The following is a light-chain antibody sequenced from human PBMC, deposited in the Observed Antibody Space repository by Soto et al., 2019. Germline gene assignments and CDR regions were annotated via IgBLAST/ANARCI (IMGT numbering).Light chain of an antibody. CDR2: EVS. CDR1: SSDVGGYNY. V-gene: IGLV2-14*01. J-gene: IGLJ3*02. Sequence: QSALTQPASVSGSPGQSITISCTGTSSDVGGYNYVSWYQQHPGKAPKLMIYEVSNRPSGVSIRFSGSKSGNTASLTISGLQAEDEADYYCSSYTSSSTRVFGGETKLTVL. CDR3: SSYTSSSTRV.